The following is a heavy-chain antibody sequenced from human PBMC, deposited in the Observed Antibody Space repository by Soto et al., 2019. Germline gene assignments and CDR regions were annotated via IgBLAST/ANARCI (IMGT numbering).Heavy chain of an antibody. CDR2: IYYSGST. CDR1: GGSISSYY. J-gene: IGHJ6*02. D-gene: IGHD3-3*01. V-gene: IGHV4-59*01. CDR3: ARLTRWSGYYWYPGWYDVRDGMDV. Sequence: QVQLRESGPGLVKPSETLSLTCTVSGGSISSYYWSWIRQPPGKGLEWIGYIYYSGSTNYNPSLKRRVTISVDTAKNQCSLKLSSVTAADTAVYYSARLTRWSGYYWYPGWYDVRDGMDVWGQGTTVTVSS.